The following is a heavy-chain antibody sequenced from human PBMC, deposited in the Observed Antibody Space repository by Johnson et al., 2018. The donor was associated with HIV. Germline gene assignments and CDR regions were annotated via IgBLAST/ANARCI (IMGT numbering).Heavy chain of an antibody. CDR1: GFTVSSNY. D-gene: IGHD3-22*01. CDR2: ISSSASVI. J-gene: IGHJ3*02. Sequence: QVQLVETGGGLIQPGGSLRLSCAASGFTVSSNYMSWIRQAPGKGLEWVSYISSSASVIYYADSVKGRFTISRENAKNSVYLQMNSLRSDDTAVYYCAKGRWEATMIVVVRGDAFDIWGQGTMVTVSS. V-gene: IGHV3-11*04. CDR3: AKGRWEATMIVVVRGDAFDI.